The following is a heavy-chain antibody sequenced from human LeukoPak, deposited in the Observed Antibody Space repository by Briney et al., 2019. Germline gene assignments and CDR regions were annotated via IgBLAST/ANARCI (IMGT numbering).Heavy chain of an antibody. Sequence: SGPTLVNPTQTLTLTCTFSGFSLSTSGMCVNWIRQPPGKALEWLARIDWDDGKYYSTSLKTRLSISKDTSKTQVVLTMTNMDPVDTATYYCARIPRELDAFDIWGQGTVVTVSS. J-gene: IGHJ3*02. V-gene: IGHV2-70*11. CDR2: IDWDDGK. CDR1: GFSLSTSGMC. CDR3: ARIPRELDAFDI. D-gene: IGHD1-26*01.